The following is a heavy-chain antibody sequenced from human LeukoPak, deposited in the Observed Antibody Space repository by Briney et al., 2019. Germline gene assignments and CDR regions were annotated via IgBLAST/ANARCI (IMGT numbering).Heavy chain of an antibody. V-gene: IGHV3-23*01. CDR3: AKESPRFDY. CDR2: ISGSGAST. J-gene: IGHJ4*02. CDR1: GFTFNSYA. Sequence: GGSLRLSCAASGFTFNSYAMSWVRQAPGKGLEWVSVISGSGASTHYADSVKGQFTISRDNSKNTLCLQMNSLRAEDTAVYYCAKESPRFDYWGQGTLVTVSS.